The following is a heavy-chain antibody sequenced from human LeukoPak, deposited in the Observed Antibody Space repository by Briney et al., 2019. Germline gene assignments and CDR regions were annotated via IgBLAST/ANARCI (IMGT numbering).Heavy chain of an antibody. J-gene: IGHJ4*02. Sequence: SVKVSCKASGGTFSSHVISWVRQAPGQGLECMGRIIPILGIANYAQKFQGRVTITADKSTSTAYMELSSLRSEDTAVYYCASPPADYYDSRDYFDYWGQGTLVTVSS. CDR3: ASPPADYYDSRDYFDY. CDR2: IIPILGIA. D-gene: IGHD3-22*01. CDR1: GGTFSSHV. V-gene: IGHV1-69*04.